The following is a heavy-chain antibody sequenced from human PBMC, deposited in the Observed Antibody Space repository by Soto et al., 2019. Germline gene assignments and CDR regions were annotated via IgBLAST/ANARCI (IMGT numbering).Heavy chain of an antibody. V-gene: IGHV4-34*01. CDR3: ARGGIPEHEAARGPNWFDP. D-gene: IGHD6-6*01. J-gene: IGHJ5*02. CDR1: GGSFSGYY. CDR2: INHSGST. Sequence: SETLSLTCAVYGGSFSGYYWSWIRQPPGKGLEWIGEINHSGSTNYNPSLKSRVTISVDTSKNQFSLKLSSVTAADTAVYYCARGGIPEHEAARGPNWFDPWGQGTLVTVSS.